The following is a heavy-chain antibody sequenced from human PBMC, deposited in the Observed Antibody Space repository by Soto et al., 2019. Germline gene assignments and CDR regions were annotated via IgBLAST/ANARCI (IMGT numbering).Heavy chain of an antibody. V-gene: IGHV1-18*01. CDR2: ISAENGDT. Sequence: QVQLVQSGSEVKKPGASVKVSCKASGYTFVKYGISWVRQAPGQGPEWMAWISAENGDTNNAPKFKGRVIVTTEKSTDTGYVDGRSLRPVDTAGYYCATIAAPLFHLADDYYYYMDVLGKGTTFTVS. D-gene: IGHD3-16*01. CDR3: ATIAAPLFHLADDYYYYMDV. J-gene: IGHJ6*03. CDR1: GYTFVKYG.